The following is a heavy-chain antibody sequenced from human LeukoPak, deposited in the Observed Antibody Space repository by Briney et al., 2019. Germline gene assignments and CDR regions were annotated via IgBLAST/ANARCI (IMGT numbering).Heavy chain of an antibody. J-gene: IGHJ4*02. CDR2: IYPGDSDT. V-gene: IGHV5-51*01. CDR3: ARQRWLGEDIVVVPAAPFDY. CDR1: GYSFTSYW. Sequence: GESLKISCKGSGYSFTSYWIGWVRQMPGKGLEWMGIIYPGDSDTRYSPSFQGQVTISADKSISTAYLQWSSLKASDTAMYYCARQRWLGEDIVVVPAAPFDYWGQGTLVTVSS. D-gene: IGHD2-2*01.